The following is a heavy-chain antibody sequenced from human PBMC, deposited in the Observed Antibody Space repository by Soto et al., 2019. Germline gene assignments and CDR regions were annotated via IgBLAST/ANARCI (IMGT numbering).Heavy chain of an antibody. CDR1: GGTFSSYS. J-gene: IGHJ4*02. CDR3: ARDGGRHSGGIDY. Sequence: QVQLVQSGAEVKKPGSSVKVSCKASGGTFSSYSINWVRQAPGQGLEWMGEIIPIFGTANYAQKFQGRVTITADEPTRTAYRELSSLGSEDTAVYYCARDGGRHSGGIDYWGQGTLVTVSS. CDR2: IIPIFGTA. V-gene: IGHV1-69*01. D-gene: IGHD1-26*01.